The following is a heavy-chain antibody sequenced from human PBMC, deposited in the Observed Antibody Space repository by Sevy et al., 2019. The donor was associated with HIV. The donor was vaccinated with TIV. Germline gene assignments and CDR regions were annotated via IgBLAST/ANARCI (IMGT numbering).Heavy chain of an antibody. Sequence: GRSLRLSCAASGFTFSSYEMNWVRQAPGKGLEWVSYISSSGSTIYYADSVKGRFTISRDNAKNSLYLQMNSLRAEDTAVYYCARGGNEYFDWLLSPDYWGQGTLVTVSS. CDR3: ARGGNEYFDWLLSPDY. D-gene: IGHD3-9*01. CDR1: GFTFSSYE. J-gene: IGHJ4*02. V-gene: IGHV3-48*03. CDR2: ISSSGSTI.